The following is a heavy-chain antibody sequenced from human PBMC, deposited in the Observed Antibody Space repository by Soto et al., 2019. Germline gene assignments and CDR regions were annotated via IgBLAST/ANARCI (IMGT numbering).Heavy chain of an antibody. CDR2: ISGYNGET. J-gene: IGHJ5*02. Sequence: QVPLVQSGPEVKKPGASVRVSCKASGYTFTSFGIGWVRQGPGRGLEWMGWISGYNGETVYAQKFQGRVTLTSETSTSTAYMELRSLTSDDTAVYYCARDLVPWGQGTLVTVSS. V-gene: IGHV1-18*01. D-gene: IGHD3-16*02. CDR3: ARDLVP. CDR1: GYTFTSFG.